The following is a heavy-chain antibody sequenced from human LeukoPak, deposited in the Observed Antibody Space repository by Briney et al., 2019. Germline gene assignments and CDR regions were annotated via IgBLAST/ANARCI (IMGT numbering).Heavy chain of an antibody. CDR1: GFTLSSYW. Sequence: GGSLRLSCAASGFTLSSYWMHWVRQAPGKGLEWVSYISSSGSTIYYADSVKGRFTISRDNARNSLYLQMNSLRAEDTAVYYCAKREFDSSDFDYWGQGTLVTVSS. D-gene: IGHD3-10*01. J-gene: IGHJ4*02. V-gene: IGHV3-48*03. CDR2: ISSSGSTI. CDR3: AKREFDSSDFDY.